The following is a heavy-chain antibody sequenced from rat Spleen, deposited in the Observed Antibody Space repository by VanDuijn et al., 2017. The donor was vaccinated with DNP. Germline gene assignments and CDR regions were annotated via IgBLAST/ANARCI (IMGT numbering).Heavy chain of an antibody. V-gene: IGHV6-6*01. CDR1: GFTFSTAW. Sequence: EVQVLESGGGLVRPGNSLRLSCATSGFTFSTAWMYWYRQFPEKRLEWVARIKAKSNDYATDYTETVKGRFTISRDDSKSSIYLQMNNLKEEDTAIYYCAAPSYWGQGVMVTVSS. CDR3: AAPSY. J-gene: IGHJ2*01. CDR2: IKAKSNDYAT.